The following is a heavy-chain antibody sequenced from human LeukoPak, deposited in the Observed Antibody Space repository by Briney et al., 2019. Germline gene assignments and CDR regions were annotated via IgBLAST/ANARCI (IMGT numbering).Heavy chain of an antibody. CDR1: GFSVSSNY. Sequence: GGSLRLSCAASGFSVSSNYMSWVRQAPGKGLEWVSGISGSGMETHYADSVKGRFTISRDPSKNTLHLQMNSLRGEDTAIYYCAKRIRDGYNTPIDDWGQGTLVTVSS. J-gene: IGHJ4*02. V-gene: IGHV3-23*01. CDR3: AKRIRDGYNTPIDD. D-gene: IGHD5-24*01. CDR2: ISGSGMET.